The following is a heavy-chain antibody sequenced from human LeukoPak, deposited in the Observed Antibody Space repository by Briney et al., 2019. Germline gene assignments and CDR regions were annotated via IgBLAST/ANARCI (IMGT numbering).Heavy chain of an antibody. CDR3: ARDPWYYDSSGYYYWYFDL. CDR2: IIPILGIA. V-gene: IGHV1-69*04. CDR1: GGTFSSYA. Sequence: SVKVSCKASGGTFSSYAISWVRQAPGQGLEWMGRIIPILGIANYAQKFQDRVTITADKSTSTAYMELSSLRSEDTAVYYCARDPWYYDSSGYYYWYFDLWGRGTLVTVSS. D-gene: IGHD3-22*01. J-gene: IGHJ2*01.